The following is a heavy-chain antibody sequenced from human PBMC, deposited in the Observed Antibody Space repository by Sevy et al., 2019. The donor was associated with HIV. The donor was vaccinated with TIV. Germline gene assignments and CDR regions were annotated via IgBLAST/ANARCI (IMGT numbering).Heavy chain of an antibody. CDR3: AKDGPGGIFGVVKYYFDY. V-gene: IGHV3-23*01. CDR2: ISGSGGST. Sequence: GGSLRLSCAASGFTFSSYAMSWVRQAPGKGLEWVSAISGSGGSTYYADSVKGRFTISRDNSKNTLYLQMNSLRAEDTAVYYCAKDGPGGIFGVVKYYFDYWGQGTLVTVSS. D-gene: IGHD3-3*01. CDR1: GFTFSSYA. J-gene: IGHJ4*02.